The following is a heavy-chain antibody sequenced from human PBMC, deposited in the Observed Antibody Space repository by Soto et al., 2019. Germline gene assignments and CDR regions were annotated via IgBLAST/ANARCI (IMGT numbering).Heavy chain of an antibody. D-gene: IGHD1-26*01. J-gene: IGHJ3*02. CDR3: ANLVTGSDAFDI. V-gene: IGHV3-23*01. CDR1: GFTFSSYA. Sequence: EVQLLESGGGLVQPGGALRLSCGASGFTFSSYAMSWVRLAPGKGLEWVSAISGSGGSTYYADSVKGRFTIARDKSKITLYLQKNSLRAEVTAVYYCANLVTGSDAFDIWVQGTMVKFSS. CDR2: ISGSGGST.